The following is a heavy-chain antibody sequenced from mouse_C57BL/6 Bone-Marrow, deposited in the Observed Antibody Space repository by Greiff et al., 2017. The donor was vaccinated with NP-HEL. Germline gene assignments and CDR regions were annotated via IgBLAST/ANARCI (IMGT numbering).Heavy chain of an antibody. CDR3: TRQYPPYFDY. D-gene: IGHD5-1*01. CDR1: GFTFSSYA. CDR2: ISSGGDYI. Sequence: DVMLVESGEGLVKPGGSLKLSCAASGFTFSSYAMSWVRQTPEKRLEWVAYISSGGDYIYYADTVKGRFTISRDNARNTLYLQMSSLKSEDTAMYYCTRQYPPYFDYWGQGTTLTVSS. V-gene: IGHV5-9-1*02. J-gene: IGHJ2*01.